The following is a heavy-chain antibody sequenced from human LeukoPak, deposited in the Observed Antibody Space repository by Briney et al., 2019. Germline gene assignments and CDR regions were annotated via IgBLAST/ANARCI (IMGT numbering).Heavy chain of an antibody. J-gene: IGHJ4*02. D-gene: IGHD6-19*01. CDR2: INSDGSST. CDR1: GFSFSGHW. Sequence: PGGSLRLSCTASGFSFSGHWMHWARQLPGKGLVWVSRINSDGSSTSYADSVKGRFTISRDNAKNTLYLQMNSLRAEDTAVYYCARDGDYSSGWYYFDYWGQGTLVTVSS. V-gene: IGHV3-74*01. CDR3: ARDGDYSSGWYYFDY.